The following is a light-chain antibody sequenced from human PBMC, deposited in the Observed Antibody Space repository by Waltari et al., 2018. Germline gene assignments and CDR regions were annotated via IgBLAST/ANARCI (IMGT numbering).Light chain of an antibody. CDR2: GAS. V-gene: IGKV3-15*01. J-gene: IGKJ2*01. CDR1: QSVGSN. Sequence: EIVVTQSPATLSVSPGERATLSCRASQSVGSNLAWYQQKPGQAPRLLTYGASTRAPGIPARFSGSVSGTEFTLTISSLQYEDFAVYYCQRYSNWPPEYTFGQGTKLEIK. CDR3: QRYSNWPPEYT.